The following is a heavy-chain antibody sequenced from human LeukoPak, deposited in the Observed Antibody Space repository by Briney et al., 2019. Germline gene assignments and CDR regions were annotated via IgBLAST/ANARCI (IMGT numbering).Heavy chain of an antibody. CDR3: AREDYYYMDV. CDR2: IYTSGST. CDR1: GGSISSGSYY. J-gene: IGHJ6*03. V-gene: IGHV4-61*02. Sequence: SQTLSLTCTVSGGSISSGSYYWSWIRQPAGKGLERIGRIYTSGSTNYNPSLKSRVTISVDTSKNQFSLKLSSVTAADTAVYYCAREDYYYMDVWGKGTTVTVSS.